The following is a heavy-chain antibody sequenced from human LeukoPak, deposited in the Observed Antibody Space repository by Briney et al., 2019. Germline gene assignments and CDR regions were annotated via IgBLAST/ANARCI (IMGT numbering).Heavy chain of an antibody. D-gene: IGHD4-17*01. CDR1: GFSFSTYT. CDR3: AKERQTGDYFTSDF. CDR2: INGRVDST. V-gene: IGHV3-23*01. Sequence: VGSLRLSCAASGFSFSTYTMTWVRQAPGTGREWVSAINGRVDSTFSADSVKGQFTISKDNSKSTIYLQMNSLRAYDTAVYYCAKERQTGDYFTSDFWGQGTLVTVSS. J-gene: IGHJ4*02.